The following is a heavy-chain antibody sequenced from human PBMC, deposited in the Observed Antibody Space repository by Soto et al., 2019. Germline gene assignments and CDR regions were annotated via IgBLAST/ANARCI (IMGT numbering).Heavy chain of an antibody. CDR3: AREVLAGDFWSGYYNWGCFDY. J-gene: IGHJ4*02. Sequence: GASVKVSCKASGYTFTSYYMHWVRQAPGQGLEWMGVINPSGGSTSYAQKFQGRVTMTRDTSTSTVYMELSSLRSEDTAVYYCAREVLAGDFWSGYYNWGCFDYWGQGTLVTVSS. V-gene: IGHV1-46*01. D-gene: IGHD3-3*01. CDR1: GYTFTSYY. CDR2: INPSGGST.